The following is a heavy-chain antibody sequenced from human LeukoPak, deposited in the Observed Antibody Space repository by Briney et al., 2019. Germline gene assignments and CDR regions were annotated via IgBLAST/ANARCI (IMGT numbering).Heavy chain of an antibody. CDR2: TFGSGGSP. CDR3: AKPRENSSGVGRYFDY. CDR1: GFTFGSFA. Sequence: GGSLRLSCEASGFTFGSFAMYWVRQAPGKGLDWIAGTFGSGGSPHYADSVKGRFTISRDNSKNTVYLQTNSLRAEDTAVYYCAKPRENSSGVGRYFDYWGQGTLVTVSS. V-gene: IGHV3-23*01. D-gene: IGHD6-19*01. J-gene: IGHJ4*02.